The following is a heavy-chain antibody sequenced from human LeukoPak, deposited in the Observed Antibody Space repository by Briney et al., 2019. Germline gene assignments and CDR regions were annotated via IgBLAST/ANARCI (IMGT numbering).Heavy chain of an antibody. Sequence: SETLSLTCTVSGGSTSSYYWSWIRQPPGKGLEWIGYIYYSGSTDYNPSLKSRVTISVDTSKNQFSLKLSSVTAADTAVYYCARGYSSGWYVDWGQGTLVTVSS. D-gene: IGHD6-19*01. V-gene: IGHV4-59*01. J-gene: IGHJ4*02. CDR3: ARGYSSGWYVD. CDR2: IYYSGST. CDR1: GGSTSSYY.